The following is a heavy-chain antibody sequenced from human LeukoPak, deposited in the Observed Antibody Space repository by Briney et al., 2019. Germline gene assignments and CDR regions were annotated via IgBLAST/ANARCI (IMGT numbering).Heavy chain of an antibody. Sequence: SETLSLTCTVSGGSISSYYWSWIRQPPGKGLEWMGYLYYRGSTNYNPSLKSRVTISVDASKNQFSLKLSSVTAANTAVYYCARHSLGYYGSGSYTHNWFDPWGQGTLVTVSS. CDR2: LYYRGST. V-gene: IGHV4-59*08. D-gene: IGHD3-10*01. CDR3: ARHSLGYYGSGSYTHNWFDP. CDR1: GGSISSYY. J-gene: IGHJ5*02.